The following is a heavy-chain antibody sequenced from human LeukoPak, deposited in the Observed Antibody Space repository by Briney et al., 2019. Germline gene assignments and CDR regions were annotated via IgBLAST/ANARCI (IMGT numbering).Heavy chain of an antibody. CDR3: ARDGYSSGWYDY. V-gene: IGHV3-11*05. CDR1: GFTFSDYY. J-gene: IGHJ4*02. CDR2: ISSSSSYT. Sequence: GGSLRLSCAASGFTFSDYYMSWIRQAPGKGLEWVSYISSSSSYTNYADSVKGRFTISRDNAKNSLYLQMNSLRAEDTAVYYCARDGYSSGWYDYWGQGTLVTVSS. D-gene: IGHD6-19*01.